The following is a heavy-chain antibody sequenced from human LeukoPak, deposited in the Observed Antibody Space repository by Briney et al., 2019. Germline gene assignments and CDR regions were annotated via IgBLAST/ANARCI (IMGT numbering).Heavy chain of an antibody. Sequence: GGSLRLSCAGAGFSIADHHMDWVRQAPGTGLEWIGRSATTKPNSCTTQYAASVRGRFTISRDDSQNSPYLHLNSLKTEDTAVYYCVRVVTTRSGWYHFDNWGLGTLVSVSS. D-gene: IGHD6-13*01. V-gene: IGHV3-72*01. CDR2: SATTKPNSCTT. CDR1: GFSIADHH. CDR3: VRVVTTRSGWYHFDN. J-gene: IGHJ4*02.